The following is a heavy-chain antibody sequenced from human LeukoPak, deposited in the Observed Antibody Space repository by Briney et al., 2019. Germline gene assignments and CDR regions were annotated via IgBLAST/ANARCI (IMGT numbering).Heavy chain of an antibody. CDR2: INGDGSST. Sequence: GGSLRLSCAASGFTFSNYWMHWVRQAPGKGLVWLSRINGDGSSTSYADSVKGRFTISRDNAKNTLYVQMNSLRDEDTAVYYCVRQYRVAAPADYWGQGTLVTVSS. D-gene: IGHD6-13*01. CDR3: VRQYRVAAPADY. V-gene: IGHV3-74*01. J-gene: IGHJ4*02. CDR1: GFTFSNYW.